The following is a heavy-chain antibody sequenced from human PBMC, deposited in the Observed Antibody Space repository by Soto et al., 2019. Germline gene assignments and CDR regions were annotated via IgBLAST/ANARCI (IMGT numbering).Heavy chain of an antibody. D-gene: IGHD1-20*01. J-gene: IGHJ4*02. CDR1: GYSFSNYW. CDR3: ARSRISGSTWTFDF. V-gene: IGHV5-51*01. Sequence: LKISCKASGYSFSNYWTGWVRQVPGKGLEWMGIIYPGDSDARHSPSFEGQVTISVDKSIDTAHLQWHSLKASDSAMYYCARSRISGSTWTFDFWGQGTLVTVSS. CDR2: IYPGDSDA.